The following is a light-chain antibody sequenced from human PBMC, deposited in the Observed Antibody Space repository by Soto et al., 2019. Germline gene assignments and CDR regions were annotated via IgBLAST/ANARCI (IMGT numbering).Light chain of an antibody. CDR1: NSNIGTNY. CDR3: AGWDDSLHGLV. CDR2: RNN. V-gene: IGLV1-47*01. Sequence: QSALTQPPSASGTPGQRVTISCSGGNSNIGTNYVYWYQHLPGATPKLLIYRNNHRPSGVPDRFSASKSGTSASLAINGLRSEDEANYYCAGWDDSLHGLVFGTGTKGTVL. J-gene: IGLJ1*01.